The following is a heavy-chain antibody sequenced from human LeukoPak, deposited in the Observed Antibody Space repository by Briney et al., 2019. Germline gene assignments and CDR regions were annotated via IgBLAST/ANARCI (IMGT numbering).Heavy chain of an antibody. Sequence: PGGSLRLSCAASGFTFSGYAMNWVRQAPGKGLEWVSSINGGGNTFYADSVKGRFAISRDNAKNSLYLQMNGLRAEDTAVYYCARDPAEADCWGQGTLATVSS. V-gene: IGHV3-21*06. CDR1: GFTFSGYA. CDR3: ARDPAEADC. J-gene: IGHJ4*02. CDR2: INGGGNT.